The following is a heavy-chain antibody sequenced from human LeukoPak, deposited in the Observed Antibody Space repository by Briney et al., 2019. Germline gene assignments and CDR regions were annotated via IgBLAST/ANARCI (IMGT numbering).Heavy chain of an antibody. CDR2: FNPSGGST. Sequence: ASVKVSRKASGYTFTNYYMHWVRQAPGQGLEWMGIFNPSGGSTSYAQKFQGRVTMTGDTSTSTVYMELSSLRSADTAVYYCARDILTSYFLDWGQGTLVTVSS. D-gene: IGHD3-9*01. CDR3: ARDILTSYFLD. J-gene: IGHJ4*02. V-gene: IGHV1-46*01. CDR1: GYTFTNYY.